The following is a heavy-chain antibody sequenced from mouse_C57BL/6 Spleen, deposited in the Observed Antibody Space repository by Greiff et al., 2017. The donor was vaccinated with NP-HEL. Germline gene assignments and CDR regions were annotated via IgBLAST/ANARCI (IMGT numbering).Heavy chain of an antibody. V-gene: IGHV1-55*01. Sequence: QVQLQQPGAELVKPGASVKMSCKASGYTFTSYWITWVKQRPGQGLEWIGDIYPGSGSTNYNEKFKSKATLTVDTSSSTAYMQLSSLTSEDSAVYYCARGGLMRLRPYFDYWGQGTTLTVSS. J-gene: IGHJ2*01. CDR3: ARGGLMRLRPYFDY. CDR1: GYTFTSYW. D-gene: IGHD2-4*01. CDR2: IYPGSGST.